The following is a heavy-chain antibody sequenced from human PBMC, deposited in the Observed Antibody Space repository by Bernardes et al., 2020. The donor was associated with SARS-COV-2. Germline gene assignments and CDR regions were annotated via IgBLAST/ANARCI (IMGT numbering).Heavy chain of an antibody. D-gene: IGHD2-2*01. V-gene: IGHV1-69*04. CDR1: GGTFSSYA. CDR3: AREWGYCSSTSCPYPKYYYYGMDV. Sequence: SVKVSCKASGGTFSSYAISWVRQAPGQGLEWMGRIIPILGIANYAQKFQGRVTITADKSTSTAYMELSSLRSEDTAVYYCAREWGYCSSTSCPYPKYYYYGMDVWGQGTTVTVSS. CDR2: IIPILGIA. J-gene: IGHJ6*02.